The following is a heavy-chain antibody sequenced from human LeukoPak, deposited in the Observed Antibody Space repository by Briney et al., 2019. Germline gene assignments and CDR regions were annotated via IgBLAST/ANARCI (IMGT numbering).Heavy chain of an antibody. Sequence: AGGSLRLSCAASGFTFSSYSMNWVRQAPGKGLEWVSCISSSSSTIYYADSVKGRFTISRDNAKNSLYLQMNSLRAEDTAVYYCARSLDSGSYYSGPYNWFDPWGQGTLVTVSS. J-gene: IGHJ5*02. CDR2: ISSSSSTI. CDR3: ARSLDSGSYYSGPYNWFDP. V-gene: IGHV3-48*04. D-gene: IGHD1-26*01. CDR1: GFTFSSYS.